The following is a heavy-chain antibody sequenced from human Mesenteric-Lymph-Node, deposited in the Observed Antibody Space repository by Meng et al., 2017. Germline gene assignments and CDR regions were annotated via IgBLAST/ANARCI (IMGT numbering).Heavy chain of an antibody. CDR1: RDSIGSNW. J-gene: IGHJ4*02. V-gene: IGHV4-4*02. CDR2: IHHSGTT. D-gene: IGHD1-26*01. Sequence: VQLQESGPGLVKPSGTLSRTCAGPRDSIGSNWWSWVRQSPGEGLEWIGEIHHSGTTDYNPSLKSRVTISVDKSKNQLSLKLTSVTAADTAVYYCTRSYIGAGGNFEYWGQGTLVTVSS. CDR3: TRSYIGAGGNFEY.